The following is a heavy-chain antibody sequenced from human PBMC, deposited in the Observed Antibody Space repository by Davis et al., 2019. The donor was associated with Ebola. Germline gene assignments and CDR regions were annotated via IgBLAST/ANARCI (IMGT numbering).Heavy chain of an antibody. J-gene: IGHJ6*04. Sequence: GESLKISCAASGFTFSSYAMSWVRHAPVPRLFFLSAISGSGGSTYYADSVKGRFTISRDNSKNTLFLQMNSLRAEDTAVYYWTCSGTSCSLAYYYYGMDVWGKGTTVTVSS. V-gene: IGHV3-23*01. D-gene: IGHD2-15*01. CDR1: GFTFSSYA. CDR3: TCSGTSCSLAYYYYGMDV. CDR2: ISGSGGST.